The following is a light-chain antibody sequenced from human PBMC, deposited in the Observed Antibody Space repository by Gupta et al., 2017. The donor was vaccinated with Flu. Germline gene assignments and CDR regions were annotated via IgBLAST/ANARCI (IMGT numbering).Light chain of an antibody. CDR3: QQRSNWPPRGT. Sequence: DIVLTQSPATLSLSPGERATLSCRASQSVSSYLAWYQQKPGQAPRLLIYDASNRATGIPARFSGSGAGTDFILTISSLEPEDFAVYYCQQRSNWPPRGTFGGGTKVEIK. V-gene: IGKV3-11*01. CDR1: QSVSSY. J-gene: IGKJ4*01. CDR2: DAS.